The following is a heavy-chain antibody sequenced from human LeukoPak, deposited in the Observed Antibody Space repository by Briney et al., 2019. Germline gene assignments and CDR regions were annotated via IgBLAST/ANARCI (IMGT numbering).Heavy chain of an antibody. V-gene: IGHV1-3*02. CDR2: SSAGNGDT. Sequence: GASVQVPCKTSGYTFTNYAVLWVRQAPGQRLEWMGWSSAGNGDTKYSQEFQGRVTITRDTSASTAYMELGSMRSEDTAMYYCARGGGYVMDNWGQGTLVTVSS. CDR3: ARGGGYVMDN. J-gene: IGHJ4*02. D-gene: IGHD5-12*01. CDR1: GYTFTNYA.